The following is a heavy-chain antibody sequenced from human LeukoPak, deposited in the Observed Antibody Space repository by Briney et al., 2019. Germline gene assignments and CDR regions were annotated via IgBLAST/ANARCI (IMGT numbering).Heavy chain of an antibody. J-gene: IGHJ4*02. CDR2: IYHTGAT. CDR1: GHSIINSYY. Sequence: SETLSLTCTVSGHSIINSYYWGWIRQPPGKGLEWIGSIYHTGATYYNPSLKSRVTISVDTSKNQFSLKLSSVTAADTAVYYCARLWSGSYNLDYWGQGTLVTVSS. CDR3: ARLWSGSYNLDY. D-gene: IGHD1-26*01. V-gene: IGHV4-38-2*02.